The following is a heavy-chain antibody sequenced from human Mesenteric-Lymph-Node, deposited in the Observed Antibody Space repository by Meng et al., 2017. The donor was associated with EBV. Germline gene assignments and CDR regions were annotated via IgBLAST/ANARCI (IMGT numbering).Heavy chain of an antibody. Sequence: QVQLVQSGAEVKKPGASVKVSCKASGYTFTSYAMHWVRQAPGQRLEWMGWISADNGNTIFAQKFQGRVTMTADSSTSTAYMEVTSLTSDDTAVYYCASGNSGINFDYWGQGTLVTVSS. CDR2: ISADNGNT. CDR1: GYTFTSYA. V-gene: IGHV1-3*01. CDR3: ASGNSGINFDY. J-gene: IGHJ4*02. D-gene: IGHD4-23*01.